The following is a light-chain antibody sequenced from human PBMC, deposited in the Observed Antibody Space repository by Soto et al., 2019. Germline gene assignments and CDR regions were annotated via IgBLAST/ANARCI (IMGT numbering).Light chain of an antibody. CDR3: QQYGSSAT. J-gene: IGKJ3*01. Sequence: EIVLTQSPGTLSLSPGERATLSCRASHSLNSGYVAWYQQRPGQAPRLLIYGASTRATGVPGRFSGSGSGTDFTLTISRLEPEDFAVYFCQQYGSSATFGPGTKADIK. CDR1: HSLNSGY. V-gene: IGKV3-20*01. CDR2: GAS.